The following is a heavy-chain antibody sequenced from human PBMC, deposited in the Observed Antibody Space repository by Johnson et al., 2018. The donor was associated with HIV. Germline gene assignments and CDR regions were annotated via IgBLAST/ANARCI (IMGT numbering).Heavy chain of an antibody. V-gene: IGHV3-64*01. CDR2: ISGNGVST. D-gene: IGHD6-6*01. CDR1: GFTFSSYA. CDR3: TTEAYSSSSAAFDI. J-gene: IGHJ3*02. Sequence: VQLVESGGGVVQPGRSLRLSCAASGFTFSSYALHWVRQAPGKGLQYVSGISGNGVSTYYANSVKGRFTISRDNAKNTVYLQMNSLKTEDTAVYYCTTEAYSSSSAAFDIWGQGTMVTVSS.